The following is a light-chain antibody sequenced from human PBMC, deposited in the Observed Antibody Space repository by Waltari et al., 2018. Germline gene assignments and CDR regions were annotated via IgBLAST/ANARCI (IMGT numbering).Light chain of an antibody. V-gene: IGKV3-11*01. Sequence: EIVLTQSPATLSLSPGERATLSCRASQRVSSYLAWYQQKPGQAPRLLIYDASNRATGSPARCSGSGSGTDFTLTISSLEPEDFAVYYCQQRSNWPIFTFGPGTKVDIK. CDR3: QQRSNWPIFT. CDR2: DAS. J-gene: IGKJ3*01. CDR1: QRVSSY.